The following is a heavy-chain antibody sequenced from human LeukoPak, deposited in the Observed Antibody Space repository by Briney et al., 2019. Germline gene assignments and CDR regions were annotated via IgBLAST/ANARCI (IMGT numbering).Heavy chain of an antibody. J-gene: IGHJ6*03. Sequence: ASVKVSCKASGYTFTSYDINWVRQATGQGLEWMGWMKPNSGNTGYAQKFQGRVTMTRNTSISTAYMELSSLRSEDTAVYYCARGREYSSLAWYYYYYMDVWGKGTTVTVSS. CDR3: ARGREYSSLAWYYYYYMDV. CDR1: GYTFTSYD. V-gene: IGHV1-8*01. D-gene: IGHD6-6*01. CDR2: MKPNSGNT.